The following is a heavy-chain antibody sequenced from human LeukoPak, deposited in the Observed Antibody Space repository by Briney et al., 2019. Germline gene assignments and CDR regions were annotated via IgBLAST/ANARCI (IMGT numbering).Heavy chain of an antibody. J-gene: IGHJ4*02. CDR3: ARGERFLEWLSSDY. D-gene: IGHD3-3*01. V-gene: IGHV4-34*01. CDR1: GGSFSGYY. Sequence: SETLSLTCAVYGGSFSGYYWSWIRQPPGKGLEWIGEINHSGSTNYNPSLKSRVTISVDTSKNQFSLKLSSVTAADTAVYYCARGERFLEWLSSDYWGQGTLVTVSS. CDR2: INHSGST.